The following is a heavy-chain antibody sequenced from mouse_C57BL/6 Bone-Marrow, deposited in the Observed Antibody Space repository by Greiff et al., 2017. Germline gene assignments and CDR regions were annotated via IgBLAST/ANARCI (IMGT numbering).Heavy chain of an antibody. D-gene: IGHD1-1*01. Sequence: EVKLMESGGGLVKPGGSLKLSCAASGFTFSSYAMSWVRQTPEKRLEWVATISDGGSYTYYPDNVKGRFTISRDNAKNNLYLQMSHLKSEDTAMYYCAREPFFYYYGSSYVENWYVDVWGTGTTVTVSS. J-gene: IGHJ1*03. V-gene: IGHV5-4*01. CDR3: AREPFFYYYGSSYVENWYVDV. CDR1: GFTFSSYA. CDR2: ISDGGSYT.